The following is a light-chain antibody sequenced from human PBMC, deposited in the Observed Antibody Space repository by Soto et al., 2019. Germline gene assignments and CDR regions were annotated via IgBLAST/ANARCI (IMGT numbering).Light chain of an antibody. CDR2: GAS. Sequence: DIQLTQSPSFLSASVGERVTITCRASQGISSYLAWYQQKPEKAPKLLIYGASTLQSGVPSRFSGSGSGTEFTLTISGLQPDDFATYYYQHLNTYPLTFGPGTKVDIK. V-gene: IGKV1-9*01. CDR1: QGISSY. CDR3: QHLNTYPLT. J-gene: IGKJ3*01.